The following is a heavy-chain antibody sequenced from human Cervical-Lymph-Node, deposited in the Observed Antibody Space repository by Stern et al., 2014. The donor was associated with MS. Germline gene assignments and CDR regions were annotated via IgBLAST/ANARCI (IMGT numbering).Heavy chain of an antibody. CDR1: GFTFRSYS. J-gene: IGHJ4*02. Sequence: VQLVESGGGLVKPGGSLRLSCAASGFTFRSYSMNWVRQAPGKGLEWVSSISSSSSYIYYADSVKGRFTISRDNAKNSLYLQMNSLRAEDTAVYYCARDAPKITMMDYWGQGTLVTVSS. D-gene: IGHD3-22*01. CDR2: ISSSSSYI. V-gene: IGHV3-21*01. CDR3: ARDAPKITMMDY.